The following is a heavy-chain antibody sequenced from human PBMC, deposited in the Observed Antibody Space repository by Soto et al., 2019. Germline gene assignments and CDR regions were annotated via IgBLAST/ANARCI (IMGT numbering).Heavy chain of an antibody. CDR3: ARDTQELLWFGELSDYYYGMDV. CDR1: GYTFTGYY. J-gene: IGHJ6*02. Sequence: ASVKVPCKASGYTFTGYYMHWVRQAPGQGLEWMGWIKPNSGGTNYAQKFQGRVTMTRDTSISTAYMELSRLRSDDTAVYYCARDTQELLWFGELSDYYYGMDVWGQGTTVTVSS. V-gene: IGHV1-2*02. D-gene: IGHD3-10*01. CDR2: IKPNSGGT.